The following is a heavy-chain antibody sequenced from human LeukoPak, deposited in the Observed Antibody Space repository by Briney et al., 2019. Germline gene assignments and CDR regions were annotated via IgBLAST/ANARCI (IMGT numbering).Heavy chain of an antibody. CDR1: GYTLRSYG. J-gene: IGHJ6*03. CDR2: ISAYNGNT. V-gene: IGHV1-18*01. D-gene: IGHD2-2*01. CDR3: ARGPIIDIVIVPAADDYYYMDV. Sequence: KPGASVKVSCKASGYTLRSYGITWVRQAPGQGLEWMGWISAYNGNTKYPQKLQGRVTMTTDTSTSTAYMELRSLRSDDTAVYYCARGPIIDIVIVPAADDYYYMDVWGKGTTVTVSS.